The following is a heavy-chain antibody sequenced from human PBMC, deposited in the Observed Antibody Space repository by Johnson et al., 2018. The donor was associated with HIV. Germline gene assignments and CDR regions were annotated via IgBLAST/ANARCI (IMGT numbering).Heavy chain of an antibody. V-gene: IGHV3-13*01. J-gene: IGHJ3*01. CDR3: ASGDDDGF. CDR2: IGPTGDT. CDR1: GFTFRNHD. D-gene: IGHD5-12*01. Sequence: VQLVESGGGLVQPGGSLRLSCAASGFTFRNHDMHWVRQATGKGLEWVSAIGPTGDTYYPGSVKGRFTVSRDNSKNTLYLQMNSLRAEDTAVYFCASGDDDGFWGQGTKVTVSS.